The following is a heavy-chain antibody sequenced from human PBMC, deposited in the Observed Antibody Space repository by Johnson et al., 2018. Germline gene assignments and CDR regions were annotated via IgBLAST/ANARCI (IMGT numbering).Heavy chain of an antibody. D-gene: IGHD1-26*01. CDR1: GFTFSSYA. J-gene: IGHJ3*02. V-gene: IGHV3-64*01. Sequence: VQLLESGGGLVQPGGSLRLSCAASGFTFSSYAMHWVRQAPGKGLEYVSAISSNGGSTYYANSVKGRCTISRDNSKNTLSLQMGSLGAEDMAVYYCARWGGSYDAFDIWGQGTMVTVSS. CDR3: ARWGGSYDAFDI. CDR2: ISSNGGST.